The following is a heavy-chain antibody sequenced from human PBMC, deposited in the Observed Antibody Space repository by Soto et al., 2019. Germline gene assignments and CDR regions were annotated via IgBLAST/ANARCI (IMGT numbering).Heavy chain of an antibody. CDR2: IKTKAEGGPT. Sequence: EVQLVESGGGFIQPGGSLRLSCAASGLPISDAWMNWVRQAPGKGLEWVGRIKTKAEGGPTDYAAAVKARFPVSRNDSKNTLYLQMNSMKSEDTAVYYYTTASVEVAWGQGTTVTVS. CDR3: TTASVEVA. D-gene: IGHD2-15*01. CDR1: GLPISDAW. J-gene: IGHJ6*02. V-gene: IGHV3-15*07.